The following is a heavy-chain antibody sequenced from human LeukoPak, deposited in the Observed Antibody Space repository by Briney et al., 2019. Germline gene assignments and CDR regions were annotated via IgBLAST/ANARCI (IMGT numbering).Heavy chain of an antibody. J-gene: IGHJ4*02. Sequence: GGSLRLSCAASGFTFNRYWMHWVRQVPGKGLEWVSTIRSNGATAYNADSVKGRFTISRDNSKNTVYLQMNSLRAEDTAVYYCAKVLSGSQDYWGQGTLVTVFS. CDR1: GFTFNRYW. D-gene: IGHD1-26*01. V-gene: IGHV3-23*01. CDR3: AKVLSGSQDY. CDR2: IRSNGATA.